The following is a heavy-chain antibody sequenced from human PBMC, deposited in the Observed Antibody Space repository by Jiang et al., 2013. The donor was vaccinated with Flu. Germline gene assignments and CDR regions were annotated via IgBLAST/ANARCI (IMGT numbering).Heavy chain of an antibody. CDR2: ITGSGAGT. V-gene: IGHV3-23*01. D-gene: IGHD1-26*01. J-gene: IGHJ4*02. CDR1: GFTFSSYA. Sequence: QLLESGGGLVQPGGSLRLSCAASGFTFSSYAMNWVRQAPGKGLEWVSVITGSGAGTYYADSVKGRFTISRDNSKNTLFLQMSSLRAEDTAVYYCAKSQGGELRRSVDYWGQGTLVTVSS. CDR3: AKSQGGELRRSVDY.